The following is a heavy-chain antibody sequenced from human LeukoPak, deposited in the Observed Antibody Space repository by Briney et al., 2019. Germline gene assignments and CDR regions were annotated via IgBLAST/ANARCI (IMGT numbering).Heavy chain of an antibody. Sequence: SETLSLTCAVYGGSFSAYYWSWIRQPPGKGLEWIGEINHSGSTNYNPSLKSRVTISVDTSKNQFSLKLSSVTAADTAVYYCARYGKGRWLTATRPFWYFDLWGRGTLVTVSS. J-gene: IGHJ2*01. D-gene: IGHD5-24*01. V-gene: IGHV4-34*01. CDR1: GGSFSAYY. CDR3: ARYGKGRWLTATRPFWYFDL. CDR2: INHSGST.